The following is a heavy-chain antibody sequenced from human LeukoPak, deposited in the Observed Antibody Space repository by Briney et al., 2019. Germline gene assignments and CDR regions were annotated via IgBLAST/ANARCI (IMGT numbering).Heavy chain of an antibody. V-gene: IGHV3-30*18. Sequence: GSLRLSCAASGFTFSSYGMHWVRQAPGKGLEWVAVISYDGSNKYYADSVKGRFTISRDNSKNTLYLQMNSLRAEDTAVYYCAKKSGSSYDISYGMDVWGQGTTVTVSS. D-gene: IGHD3-9*01. J-gene: IGHJ6*02. CDR2: ISYDGSNK. CDR3: AKKSGSSYDISYGMDV. CDR1: GFTFSSYG.